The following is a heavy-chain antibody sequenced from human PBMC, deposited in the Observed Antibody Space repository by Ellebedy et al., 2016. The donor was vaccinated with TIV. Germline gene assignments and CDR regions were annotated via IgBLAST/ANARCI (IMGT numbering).Heavy chain of an antibody. CDR2: ISSSSSTI. J-gene: IGHJ4*02. CDR3: AKGTVGATNDPDY. Sequence: GESLKISCAASGFTFSSYSMNWVRQAPGKGLEWVSYISSSSSTIYYADSVKGRFTISRDNSKNTLYLQMNSLRAEDTAVYYCAKGTVGATNDPDYWGQGTLVTVSS. CDR1: GFTFSSYS. D-gene: IGHD1-26*01. V-gene: IGHV3-48*01.